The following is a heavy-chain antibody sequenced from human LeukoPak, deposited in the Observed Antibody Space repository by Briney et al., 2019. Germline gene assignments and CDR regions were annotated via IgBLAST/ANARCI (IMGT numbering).Heavy chain of an antibody. V-gene: IGHV4-31*03. Sequence: SETLSLTCTVSGGSISSGGYYWSWIRQHPGKGLEWIGYIYYSGSAYYNPSLKSRVTISVDTSKSQFSLKLSSVTAADTAVYYCARDGTPRSEADYWGQGTLVTVSS. CDR3: ARDGTPRSEADY. D-gene: IGHD1-26*01. CDR1: GGSISSGGYY. CDR2: IYYSGSA. J-gene: IGHJ4*02.